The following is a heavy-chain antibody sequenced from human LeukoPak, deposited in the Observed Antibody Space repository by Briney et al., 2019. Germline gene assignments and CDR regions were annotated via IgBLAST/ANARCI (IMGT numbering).Heavy chain of an antibody. CDR3: AKDRDGADRIIL. CDR2: LNPNTGHA. V-gene: IGHV1-2*06. Sequence: ASVKVSCKVVAYDFTGYHIHWVRLAPGQGPEWMRRLNPNTGHAVYAFKFQGRVTITRDTSSSTAYMEVTRLTSDDTALYYCAKDRDGADRIILWGQGTLVTVSS. J-gene: IGHJ4*02. D-gene: IGHD5-24*01. CDR1: AYDFTGYH.